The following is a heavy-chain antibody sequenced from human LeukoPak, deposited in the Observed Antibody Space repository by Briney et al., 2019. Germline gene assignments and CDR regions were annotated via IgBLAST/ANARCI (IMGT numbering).Heavy chain of an antibody. Sequence: PGGSLRLSCAASGFTFSSYSMNWVRQAPGKGLEWVSSISSSSSYIYYADSVKGRFTISRDNAENSLYLQMNSLRAEDTAVYYCARSLTGYSSDAFDIWGQGTMVTVSS. V-gene: IGHV3-21*01. J-gene: IGHJ3*02. CDR1: GFTFSSYS. CDR2: ISSSSSYI. CDR3: ARSLTGYSSDAFDI. D-gene: IGHD3-9*01.